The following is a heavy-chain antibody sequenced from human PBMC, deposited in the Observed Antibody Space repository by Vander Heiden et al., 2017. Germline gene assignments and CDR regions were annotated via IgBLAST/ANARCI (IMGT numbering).Heavy chain of an antibody. CDR3: ARGSVTTVVTPFDS. V-gene: IGHV3-21*01. J-gene: IGHJ4*02. Sequence: EVQLVESGGGLVKPGGSLRLSCAASGFTFSSYSKNWVRQAPGKGLEWVSSISSSSSYIYYADSVKGRFTISRDNAKNSLYLQMNSLRAEDTAVYYCARGSVTTVVTPFDSWGQGTLVTVSS. CDR2: ISSSSSYI. D-gene: IGHD4-17*01. CDR1: GFTFSSYS.